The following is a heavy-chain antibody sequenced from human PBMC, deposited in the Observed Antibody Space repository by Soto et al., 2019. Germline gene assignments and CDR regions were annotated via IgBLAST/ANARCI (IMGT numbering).Heavy chain of an antibody. D-gene: IGHD3-3*01. Sequence: SETLSLTCTVSGGSISSSSYYWGWIRQPPGKGLEWIGSIYYSGSTYYNPSLKSRVTISVDTSKNQFSLKLSSVTAADTAVYYCATAHYDFWSGYYIGWFDPWGQGTLVTVSS. J-gene: IGHJ5*02. CDR3: ATAHYDFWSGYYIGWFDP. CDR1: GGSISSSSYY. V-gene: IGHV4-39*01. CDR2: IYYSGST.